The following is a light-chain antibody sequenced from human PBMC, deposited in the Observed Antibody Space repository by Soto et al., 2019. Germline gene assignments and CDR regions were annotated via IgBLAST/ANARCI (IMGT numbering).Light chain of an antibody. CDR1: DSDVGGYNY. CDR3: SSYTINGVGV. CDR2: DVS. J-gene: IGLJ2*01. Sequence: QSALTQPASVSGSPGQSITISCTGTDSDVGGYNYVSWYQHHPGNAPKVMIYDVSNRPSGVSNRFSGSKSGNTASLIISGLLAEDEADYYCSSYTINGVGVFGGGTMLTVL. V-gene: IGLV2-14*03.